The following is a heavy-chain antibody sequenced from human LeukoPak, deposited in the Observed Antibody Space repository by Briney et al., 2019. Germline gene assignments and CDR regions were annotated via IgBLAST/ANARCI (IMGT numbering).Heavy chain of an antibody. CDR1: GFIFSNFW. CDR3: ARDPAAWDY. D-gene: IGHD6-25*01. V-gene: IGHV3-7*01. CDR2: INTDGSEE. Sequence: GGSLRLSCAASGFIFSNFWMSWVRKAPGRGLEWVANINTDGSEEYYVNSVKGRFIISRDNARSSLYLQMNSLRAEDTAVYYCARDPAAWDYWGQGALVTVSS. J-gene: IGHJ4*02.